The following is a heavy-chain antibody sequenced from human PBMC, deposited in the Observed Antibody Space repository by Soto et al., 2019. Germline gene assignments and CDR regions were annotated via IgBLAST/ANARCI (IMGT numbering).Heavy chain of an antibody. V-gene: IGHV1-69*13. J-gene: IGHJ5*02. CDR1: GGTFSSYA. D-gene: IGHD6-19*01. CDR3: ARDLRGSSGWYNNWFDP. Sequence: SVKVSCKASGGTFSSYAISWVRQAPGQGLEWMGGIIPIFGTTNYAQKLQGRVTMTADASTSTAYMELRSLRSDDTAVYYCARDLRGSSGWYNNWFDPWGQGTLVTVSS. CDR2: IIPIFGTT.